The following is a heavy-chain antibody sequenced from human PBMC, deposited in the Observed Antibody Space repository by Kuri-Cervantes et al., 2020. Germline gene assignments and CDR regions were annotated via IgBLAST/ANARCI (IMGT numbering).Heavy chain of an antibody. D-gene: IGHD3-16*02. J-gene: IGHJ4*02. CDR3: TKDRPFTGGGVIAH. CDR2: ISYDGSNK. Sequence: LSLTCAASGFTFSSYAMHWVRQAPGKGLEWVAVISYDGSNKYYADSVKGRFIISREDSKNTLYLQMNSLRIEDTAVYYCTKDRPFTGGGVIAHWGQGTLVTVSS. V-gene: IGHV3-30-3*02. CDR1: GFTFSSYA.